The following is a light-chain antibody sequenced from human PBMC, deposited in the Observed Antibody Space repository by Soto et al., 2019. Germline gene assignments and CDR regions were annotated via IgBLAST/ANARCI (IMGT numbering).Light chain of an antibody. J-gene: IGKJ2*01. CDR3: QQYNSYSPYT. CDR2: DAS. V-gene: IGKV1-5*01. CDR1: QSISSW. Sequence: DIQMTQSPSTLSSSVGDRVTLTCRASQSISSWLSWYQQKPGKAPKLLIYDASSLESRVPSGFCGSGSGTEFTLTIGSLLPDDFAAYYCQQYNSYSPYTFGQGTKLEIK.